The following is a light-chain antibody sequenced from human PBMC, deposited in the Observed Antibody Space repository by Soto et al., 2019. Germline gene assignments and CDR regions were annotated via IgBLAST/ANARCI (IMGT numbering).Light chain of an antibody. CDR2: RNN. V-gene: IGLV1-47*01. CDR3: AAWDDRRSGVV. CDR1: SSNIGNNY. Sequence: QSVLTQPPSASGTPGQRVTISCSGTSSNIGNNYVCWYQQLPGTAPKLLIYRNNQRPSGVPDRFSGSKSGTSASLAISGLRSDDEAYYYWAAWDDRRSGVVFGGGTKLTVL. J-gene: IGLJ2*01.